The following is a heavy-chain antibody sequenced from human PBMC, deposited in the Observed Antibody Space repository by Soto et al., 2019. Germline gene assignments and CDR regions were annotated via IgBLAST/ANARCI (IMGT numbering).Heavy chain of an antibody. CDR2: INHSGST. Sequence: SETLSLTCAVYGGSFSGYYWSWIRQPPGKGLEWIGEINHSGSTNYNPSLKSRVTISVDTSKNQFSLKLSSVTAADTAVYYCARRLARSRTYYMDVWGKGTTVTVSS. J-gene: IGHJ6*03. V-gene: IGHV4-34*01. CDR3: ARRLARSRTYYMDV. D-gene: IGHD6-13*01. CDR1: GGSFSGYY.